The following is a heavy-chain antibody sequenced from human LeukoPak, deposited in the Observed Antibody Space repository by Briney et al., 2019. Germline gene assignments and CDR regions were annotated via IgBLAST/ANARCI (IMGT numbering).Heavy chain of an antibody. J-gene: IGHJ4*02. V-gene: IGHV4-34*01. CDR2: INHSGST. CDR1: GGSFSGYY. D-gene: IGHD3-10*01. CDR3: ARGGDMVRGVIPLDY. Sequence: PTETLSLPCAVYGGSFSGYYWSWIRQPPGKGLEWIGEINHSGSTNYNPSLKSRVTISVDTSKNQFSLKLSSVTAADTAVYYCARGGDMVRGVIPLDYWGQGTMATVSS.